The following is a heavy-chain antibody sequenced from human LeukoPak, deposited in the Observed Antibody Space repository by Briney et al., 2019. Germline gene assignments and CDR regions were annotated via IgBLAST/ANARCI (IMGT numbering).Heavy chain of an antibody. Sequence: GRSLRLSCAASGFTFSSYAMYWVRQAPGKGLEWVAVISYDGSNKYYADSVKGRFTISRDNSKNTLYLQMNSPRAEDTAVYYCARDRWAMVRGVNNWFDPWGQGTLVTVSS. V-gene: IGHV3-30-3*01. CDR2: ISYDGSNK. D-gene: IGHD3-10*01. CDR3: ARDRWAMVRGVNNWFDP. CDR1: GFTFSSYA. J-gene: IGHJ5*02.